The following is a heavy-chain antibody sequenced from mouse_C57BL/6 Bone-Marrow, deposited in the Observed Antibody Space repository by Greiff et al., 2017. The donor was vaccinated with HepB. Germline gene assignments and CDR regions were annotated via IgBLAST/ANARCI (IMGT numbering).Heavy chain of an antibody. Sequence: VQLQQSGAELVRPGASVKLSCTASGFNIKDDYMHWVKQRPEQGLAWIGWIDPENGDTEYASKFQGKATITADTSSNTAYLQLSSLTSEDTAVYYCTTRPTIVTHWYFDVWGTGTTVTVSS. CDR1: GFNIKDDY. V-gene: IGHV14-4*01. CDR2: IDPENGDT. D-gene: IGHD2-5*01. J-gene: IGHJ1*03. CDR3: TTRPTIVTHWYFDV.